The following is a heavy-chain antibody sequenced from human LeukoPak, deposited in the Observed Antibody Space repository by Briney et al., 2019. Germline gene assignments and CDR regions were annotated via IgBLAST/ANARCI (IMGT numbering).Heavy chain of an antibody. Sequence: GGSLRLSCTASGFTFGDYAMSWVRQAPGKGLEWVGRIKSKTDGGTTDYAAPVKGRFTISRDDSKNTLYLQMNSLKTEDTAVYYCTTSPTEYCSSTSCYYYGMDVWGQGTTVTVSS. V-gene: IGHV3-15*01. CDR1: GFTFGDYA. D-gene: IGHD2-2*01. J-gene: IGHJ6*02. CDR3: TTSPTEYCSSTSCYYYGMDV. CDR2: IKSKTDGGTT.